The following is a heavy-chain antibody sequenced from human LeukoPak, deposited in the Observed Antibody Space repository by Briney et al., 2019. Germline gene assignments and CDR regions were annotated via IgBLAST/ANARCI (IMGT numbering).Heavy chain of an antibody. CDR3: AALGCGGDCYSEMDY. D-gene: IGHD2-21*01. CDR2: IYHSGST. V-gene: IGHV4-4*02. CDR1: GGSISSSNW. J-gene: IGHJ4*02. Sequence: SETLSLTCAVSGGSISSSNWWSWVRQPPGKGLEWIGEIYHSGSTNYNPSLKSRVTISVDKSKNQFSLKLSSVTAADTAVYYCAALGCGGDCYSEMDYWGQGTLVTVSS.